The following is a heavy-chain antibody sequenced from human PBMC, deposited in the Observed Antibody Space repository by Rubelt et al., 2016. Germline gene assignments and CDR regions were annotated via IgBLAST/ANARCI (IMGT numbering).Heavy chain of an antibody. CDR2: INPSGGST. CDR1: GYTFTSYS. J-gene: IGHJ4*02. CDR3: ARGQETTVTIEGVLGY. D-gene: IGHD4-17*01. Sequence: QVQLVQSGAEVKKPGASVKVSCKASGYTFTSYSMHWVRQAPGQGLAWMGIINPSGGSTSYAQKFQGSVTMTRDTSTSTVYMGLSSRRSEDTAVYYGARGQETTVTIEGVLGYWGQGTLVTVSS. V-gene: IGHV1-46*01.